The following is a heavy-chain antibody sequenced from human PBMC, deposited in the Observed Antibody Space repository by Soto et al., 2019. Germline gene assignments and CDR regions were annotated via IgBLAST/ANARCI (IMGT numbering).Heavy chain of an antibody. Sequence: PGGSLRLSCAASGFTFSDYSMNWVRQAPGKGLEWVSSLSSASSYIYYADSVKGRFTISRDNAKNSLYLRMNSLRAEDTAVYYCARGGSGYNYASFDYWGPGSLVTV. CDR3: ARGGSGYNYASFDY. CDR1: GFTFSDYS. J-gene: IGHJ4*02. V-gene: IGHV3-21*01. CDR2: LSSASSYI. D-gene: IGHD5-18*01.